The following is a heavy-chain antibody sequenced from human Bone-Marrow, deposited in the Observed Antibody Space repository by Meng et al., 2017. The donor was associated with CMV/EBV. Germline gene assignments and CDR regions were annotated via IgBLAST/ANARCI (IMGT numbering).Heavy chain of an antibody. CDR3: ARVGYCSSTICYPDDY. CDR1: GGTFSSYT. Sequence: SVKVSCKASGGTFSSYTISWVRQAPGQGLEWMGRIIPILGIANYAQKFQGRVTITADKSTSTAYTELSSLRSEDTAVYYCARVGYCSSTICYPDDYWGQGTLVTVSS. CDR2: IIPILGIA. D-gene: IGHD2-2*01. J-gene: IGHJ4*02. V-gene: IGHV1-69*02.